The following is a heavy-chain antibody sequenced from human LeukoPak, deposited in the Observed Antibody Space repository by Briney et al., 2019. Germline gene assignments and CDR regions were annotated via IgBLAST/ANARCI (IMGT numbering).Heavy chain of an antibody. J-gene: IGHJ4*02. V-gene: IGHV4-39*01. Sequence: PSETLSLTCTVSGASIISTTYYWGWIRQPPGKGLEWIGTIYYSGTTYYNPSLKSRVTISVDTSKNQFSLKLSSVTAADTAVYYCASDREYYYGSGSFDYWGQGTLVTVSS. D-gene: IGHD3-10*01. CDR3: ASDREYYYGSGSFDY. CDR1: GASIISTTYY. CDR2: IYYSGTT.